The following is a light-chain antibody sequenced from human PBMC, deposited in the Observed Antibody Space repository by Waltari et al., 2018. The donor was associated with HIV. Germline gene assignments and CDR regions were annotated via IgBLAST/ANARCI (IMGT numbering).Light chain of an antibody. CDR2: RKT. V-gene: IGLV1-47*01. CDR1: SSNIGTNF. J-gene: IGLJ2*01. Sequence: QSVLTQPPSASGTPGPRVTIFCSGSSSNIGTNFVYWYQPVAGKAPKLLIYRKTQRPSGVPDRFSGSKSGTSASLAISGLRSEDEADYYCAAWDDRLSVLFGGGTKLTVL. CDR3: AAWDDRLSVL.